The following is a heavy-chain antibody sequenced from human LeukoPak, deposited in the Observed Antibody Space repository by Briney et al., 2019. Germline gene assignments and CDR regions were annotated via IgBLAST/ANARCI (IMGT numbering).Heavy chain of an antibody. CDR1: GFTFSSYW. D-gene: IGHD3-10*01. V-gene: IGHV3-74*01. CDR2: INSDGSST. Sequence: GGSLRLSCAASGFTFSSYWMHWVRHAPGKGLVWVSRINSDGSSTSYADSVKGRFTISRDNAKNTLYLQMNSLRAEDPAVYYCALGWYYYGSGSPTDYWGQGTLVTVSS. J-gene: IGHJ4*02. CDR3: ALGWYYYGSGSPTDY.